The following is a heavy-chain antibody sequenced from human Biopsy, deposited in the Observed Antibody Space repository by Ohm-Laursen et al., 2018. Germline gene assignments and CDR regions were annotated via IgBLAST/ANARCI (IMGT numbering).Heavy chain of an antibody. J-gene: IGHJ4*02. Sequence: GTLSLTCTVSGASITSYYWSWIRQPPGKGLEWIAFIYYSGSTSYNPSLESRVSLSVDTSKNQVSLKLSSVTAADTAVYYCARAAFGPFDSWGQGALVTVSS. D-gene: IGHD3-16*01. CDR3: ARAAFGPFDS. V-gene: IGHV4-59*01. CDR1: GASITSYY. CDR2: IYYSGST.